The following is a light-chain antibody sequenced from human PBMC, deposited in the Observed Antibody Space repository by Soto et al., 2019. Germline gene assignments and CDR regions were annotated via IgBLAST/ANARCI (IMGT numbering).Light chain of an antibody. Sequence: DIQMTQSPSTLSASVGDRVTITCRASQSISSYLNWYQQKPGKAPKLLIYAASSLQSGVPSRFSASGSGTDFTLTISSMQPEDFATYYCQQSYSTPWTFGQWTKGDIK. CDR2: AAS. CDR1: QSISSY. V-gene: IGKV1-39*01. J-gene: IGKJ1*01. CDR3: QQSYSTPWT.